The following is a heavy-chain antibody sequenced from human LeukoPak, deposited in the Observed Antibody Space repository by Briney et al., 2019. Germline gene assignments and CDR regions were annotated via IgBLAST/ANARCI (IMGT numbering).Heavy chain of an antibody. CDR3: TTEGVDTAMVTFDY. V-gene: IGHV3-15*01. CDR2: IKSKTDGGTT. Sequence: PGGSLRLSCAASGFTFSNAWMSWVRQAPGEGLEWVCRIKSKTDGGTTDYAAPVKGRFTISRDDSKNTLYLQMNSLKTEDTAVYYCTTEGVDTAMVTFDYWGQGTLVTVSS. CDR1: GFTFSNAW. J-gene: IGHJ4*02. D-gene: IGHD5-18*01.